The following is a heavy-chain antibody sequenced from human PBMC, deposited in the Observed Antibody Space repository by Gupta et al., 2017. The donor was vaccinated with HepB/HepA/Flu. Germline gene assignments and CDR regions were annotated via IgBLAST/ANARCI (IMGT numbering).Heavy chain of an antibody. CDR2: ISGSGGNT. J-gene: IGHJ4*02. Sequence: EVQLLESGGDLVQPGGSLSLSCAASGFSFSSYAMSWVRQAPGKGPEWVSEISGSGGNTYYADSVKGRFSISRDNSKSTLYLQMNSLKVEDTAVYYCAKDLTGTYGDYFDYWGQGTPVAVSA. D-gene: IGHD1-20*01. V-gene: IGHV3-23*01. CDR1: GFSFSSYA. CDR3: AKDLTGTYGDYFDY.